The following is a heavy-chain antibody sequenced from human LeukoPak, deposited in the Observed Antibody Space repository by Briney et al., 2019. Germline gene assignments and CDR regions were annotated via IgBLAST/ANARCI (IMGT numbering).Heavy chain of an antibody. V-gene: IGHV1-46*01. Sequence: VASVKVSCKAFGYTFTNYYMHWVRQAPGQGLEWMGIINPSAGNTGFTQKFQGRVTMTRDTSTSTVYMELSSLRSEDSAVYYCARWTTTYLDYWGQGTLVTVSS. CDR3: ARWTTTYLDY. D-gene: IGHD4-11*01. CDR2: INPSAGNT. J-gene: IGHJ4*02. CDR1: GYTFTNYY.